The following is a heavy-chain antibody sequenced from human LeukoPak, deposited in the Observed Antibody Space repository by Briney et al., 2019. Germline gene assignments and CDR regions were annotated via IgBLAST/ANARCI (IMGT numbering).Heavy chain of an antibody. CDR1: GYSFTSYW. D-gene: IGHD6-13*01. J-gene: IGHJ4*02. Sequence: GESLEISCKGSGYSFTSYWIGWVRQMPGKGLEWMGIIYPGDSDTRYSPSFQGQVTISADKSISTAYLQWSSLKASDTAMYYCARNPFPYNRIAAGFDYWGQGTLVTVSS. V-gene: IGHV5-51*01. CDR2: IYPGDSDT. CDR3: ARNPFPYNRIAAGFDY.